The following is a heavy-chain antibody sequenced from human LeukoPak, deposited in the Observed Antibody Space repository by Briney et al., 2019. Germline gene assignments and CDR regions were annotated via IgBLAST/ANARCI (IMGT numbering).Heavy chain of an antibody. D-gene: IGHD6-19*01. CDR2: ISSSSSYI. V-gene: IGHV3-21*01. CDR1: GFTFSSYS. J-gene: IGHJ4*02. Sequence: GGSLRLSCAASGFTFSSYSMNWVRQAPGKGLEWVSSISSSSSYIYYADSVKGRFTISRDNAKNSLYLQMNSLRAEDTAVYYCARQHSSGWRLFFRPYFDYWGQGTLVTVSS. CDR3: ARQHSSGWRLFFRPYFDY.